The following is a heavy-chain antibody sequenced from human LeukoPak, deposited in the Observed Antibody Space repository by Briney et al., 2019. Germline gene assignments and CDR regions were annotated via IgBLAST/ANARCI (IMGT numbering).Heavy chain of an antibody. D-gene: IGHD3-3*01. V-gene: IGHV4-34*01. Sequence: SETLSLTXAVYGGSFSGYYWSWIRQPPGKGLEWIGEINHSGNTNYNPSLKSRVTISVDTSKNQFSLKLSSVTAADTAVYYCARRRVRITSFGVALREAFDIWGQGTMVTVSS. J-gene: IGHJ3*02. CDR1: GGSFSGYY. CDR2: INHSGNT. CDR3: ARRRVRITSFGVALREAFDI.